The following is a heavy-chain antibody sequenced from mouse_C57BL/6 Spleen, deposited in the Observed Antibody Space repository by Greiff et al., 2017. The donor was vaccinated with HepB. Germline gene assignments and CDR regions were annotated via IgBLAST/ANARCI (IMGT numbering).Heavy chain of an antibody. CDR2: IYPGDGDT. CDR3: ARRDGYHSVWFAY. Sequence: VQLQQSGAELVKPGASVKISCKASGYAFSSYWMNWVKQRPGKGLEWIGQIYPGDGDTNYNGKFKGKATLTADKSSSTAYMQLSSLTSEDSAVYFCARRDGYHSVWFAYWGQGTLVTVSA. D-gene: IGHD2-3*01. CDR1: GYAFSSYW. J-gene: IGHJ3*01. V-gene: IGHV1-80*01.